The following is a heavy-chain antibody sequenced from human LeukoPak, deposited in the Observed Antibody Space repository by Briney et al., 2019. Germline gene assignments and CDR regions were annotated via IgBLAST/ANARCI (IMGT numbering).Heavy chain of an antibody. CDR3: ARGNPLKQGTFIVVVVAAAPRVFDY. CDR1: GGSFSGYY. CDR2: INHSGST. Sequence: MTSETLSLTCAVYGGSFSGYYWSWIRQPPGKGLEWIGEINHSGSTNYNPSLKSRVTISVDTSKNQFSLKLSSVTAADTAVYYCARGNPLKQGTFIVVVVAAAPRVFDYWGQGTLVTVSS. J-gene: IGHJ4*02. D-gene: IGHD2-15*01. V-gene: IGHV4-34*01.